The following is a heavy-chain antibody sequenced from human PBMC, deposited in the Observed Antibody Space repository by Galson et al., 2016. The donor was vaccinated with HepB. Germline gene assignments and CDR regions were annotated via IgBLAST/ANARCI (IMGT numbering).Heavy chain of an antibody. CDR2: IYYSGST. J-gene: IGHJ4*02. D-gene: IGHD6-25*01. V-gene: IGHV4-39*01. Sequence: SETLSLTCTVSGDSISNTNYYWGWIRQPPGKGLEWIGIIYYSGSTYYNPSLKRRVTISAATSTDQFSQKLTSVTAADTAVYYCARLVPQRAYAFDYWGPGTLVTVSS. CDR3: ARLVPQRAYAFDY. CDR1: GDSISNTNYY.